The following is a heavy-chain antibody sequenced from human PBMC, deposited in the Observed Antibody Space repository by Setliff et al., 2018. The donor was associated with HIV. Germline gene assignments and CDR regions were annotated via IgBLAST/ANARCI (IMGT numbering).Heavy chain of an antibody. J-gene: IGHJ4*02. CDR1: GGSFSDYF. CDR2: INHSGSI. Sequence: SETRSLTCAVYGGSFSDYFWTWIRQPPGKGLDWIGEINHSGSITYNPSLKSRFNMSVDTSKNQFSLKLASVSAADTSVSYCARGLPWSYQRPFDFWGQGTVVTVSS. D-gene: IGHD3-16*02. V-gene: IGHV4-34*01. CDR3: ARGLPWSYQRPFDF.